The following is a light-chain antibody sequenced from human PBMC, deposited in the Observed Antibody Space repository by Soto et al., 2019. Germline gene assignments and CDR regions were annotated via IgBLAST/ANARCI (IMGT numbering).Light chain of an antibody. CDR1: QSVLYSSNNKNY. J-gene: IGKJ3*01. CDR2: WAS. Sequence: DIVMTQSPDSLAVSLGERATIYCKSSQSVLYSSNNKNYLAWYQQKPGQPPKLLIYWASTRESGVPDRFSGSGSGTDFTLTISSLQAEDVAVYYCQQYYSTPPHFGPGTKVDIK. V-gene: IGKV4-1*01. CDR3: QQYYSTPPH.